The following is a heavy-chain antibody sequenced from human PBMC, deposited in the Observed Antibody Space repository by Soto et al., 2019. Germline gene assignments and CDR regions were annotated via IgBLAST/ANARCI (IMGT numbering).Heavy chain of an antibody. V-gene: IGHV4-4*07. D-gene: IGHD1-1*01. Sequence: SETLSLTCTFSGVSISSYYWSWIRQPAGKGLEWIGRIYTTGSTIYNPSLKSRITMSVDTSKNQFSLKVSTVTAADTAVYYCARDGPGTNGWFDPWGQGTLVTVSS. J-gene: IGHJ5*02. CDR1: GVSISSYY. CDR2: IYTTGST. CDR3: ARDGPGTNGWFDP.